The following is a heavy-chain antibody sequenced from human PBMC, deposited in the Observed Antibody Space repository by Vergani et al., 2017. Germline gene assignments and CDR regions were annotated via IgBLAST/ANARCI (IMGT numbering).Heavy chain of an antibody. CDR3: AKLATRIAAAGTEY. D-gene: IGHD6-13*01. V-gene: IGHV3-23*01. CDR1: AFPFSSYA. CDR2: ISGTGGRT. Sequence: EVQLLESGGGLVQPGGSLSLSCAASAFPFSSYALSWVRQAPGKGLEWVSAISGTGGRTYYADSVKGRFTISRDNSKNTLYLQMNSLRAEDTAVYYCAKLATRIAAAGTEYWGQGTLVTVSS. J-gene: IGHJ4*02.